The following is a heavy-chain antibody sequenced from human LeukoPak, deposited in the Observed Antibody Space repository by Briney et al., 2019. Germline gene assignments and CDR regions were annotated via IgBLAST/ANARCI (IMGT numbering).Heavy chain of an antibody. V-gene: IGHV4-30-4*01. CDR3: ARDYDYGAFDY. CDR1: DGSISSGDYY. Sequence: ASQTLSLTCTVSDGSISSGDYYWRWIRQPPGKGLEWIGYIYYSGSTYYNPSLKSRVTISVDTSKNQFSLKLSSVPAADTDVYYCARDYDYGAFDYWGQGTLVTVSS. CDR2: IYYSGST. J-gene: IGHJ4*02. D-gene: IGHD4-17*01.